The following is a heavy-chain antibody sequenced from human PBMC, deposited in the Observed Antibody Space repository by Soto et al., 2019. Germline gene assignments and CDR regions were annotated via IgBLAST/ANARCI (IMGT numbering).Heavy chain of an antibody. CDR1: GGSFSDYF. Sequence: QVQLQQWGAGLLKPSETLSLTCAVYGGSFSDYFWTWIRQSPGKGLEWIGDTNHRGSTSYNPSLKSRVTISLDTSKNQFSLRLSSVTAADTTVYYCARVLVGAFELWGQGTVVTVSS. CDR2: TNHRGST. V-gene: IGHV4-34*02. J-gene: IGHJ4*02. D-gene: IGHD1-26*01. CDR3: ARVLVGAFEL.